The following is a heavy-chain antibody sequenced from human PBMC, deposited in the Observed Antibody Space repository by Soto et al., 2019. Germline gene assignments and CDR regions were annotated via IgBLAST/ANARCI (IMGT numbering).Heavy chain of an antibody. Sequence: SVKVSCKASGGTFSSYAISWVRQAPGQGLEWMGGIIPIFGTANYAQKFQGRVTITADKSTSTAYMELSSLRSEDTAVYYCARGLIGHSGIAAAGFDPWGQGTLVTVSS. V-gene: IGHV1-69*06. CDR2: IIPIFGTA. CDR3: ARGLIGHSGIAAAGFDP. J-gene: IGHJ5*02. D-gene: IGHD6-13*01. CDR1: GGTFSSYA.